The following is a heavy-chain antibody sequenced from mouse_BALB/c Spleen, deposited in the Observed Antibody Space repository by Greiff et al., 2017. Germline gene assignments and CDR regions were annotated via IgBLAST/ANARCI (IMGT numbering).Heavy chain of an antibody. V-gene: IGHV5-6-5*01. CDR2: ISSGGST. CDR1: GFTFSSYA. Sequence: EVHLVESGGGLVKPGGSLKLSCAASGFTFSSYAMSWVRQTPEKRLEWVASISSGGSTYYPDSVKGRFTISRDNARNILYLQMSSLRSEDTAMYYCARESYGNPAMDYWGQGTSVTVSS. D-gene: IGHD2-1*01. J-gene: IGHJ4*01. CDR3: ARESYGNPAMDY.